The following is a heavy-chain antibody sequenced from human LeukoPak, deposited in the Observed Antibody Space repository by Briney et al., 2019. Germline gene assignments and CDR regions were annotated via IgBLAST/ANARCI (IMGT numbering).Heavy chain of an antibody. CDR3: ARDPYSSTWSYGMDV. J-gene: IGHJ6*02. CDR1: GFTFSIYA. V-gene: IGHV3-23*01. Sequence: GGSLRLSCAASGFTFSIYAMSWVRQAPGKGLEWVSAMSGSGGSTYYADSVKGRFTISRDNSKSTLDLQMNTLRAENTAVYYCARDPYSSTWSYGMDVWGQGTTVTVSS. CDR2: MSGSGGST. D-gene: IGHD6-6*01.